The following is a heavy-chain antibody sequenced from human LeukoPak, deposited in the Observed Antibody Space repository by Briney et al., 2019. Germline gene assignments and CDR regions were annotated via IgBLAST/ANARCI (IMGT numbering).Heavy chain of an antibody. V-gene: IGHV4-39*01. CDR1: GGSISSTAYY. CDR3: ARQVSDYYYYYIDV. CDR2: IYYSETT. Sequence: SETLSLTCTVSGGSISSTAYYWDWIRQPQGKGLEWIGSIYYSETTYYNSSLKSRVTISLNTSKNQFSLRLTSVTAADTAVYYCARQVSDYYYYYIDVWGKGATVTVSS. D-gene: IGHD5/OR15-5a*01. J-gene: IGHJ6*03.